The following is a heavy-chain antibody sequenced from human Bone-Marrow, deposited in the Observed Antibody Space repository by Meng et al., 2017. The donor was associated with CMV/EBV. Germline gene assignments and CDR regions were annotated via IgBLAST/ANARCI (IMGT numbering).Heavy chain of an antibody. CDR3: ARDATVAEFDP. CDR1: GYTFTSYY. J-gene: IGHJ5*02. D-gene: IGHD4-23*01. CDR2: INPSGGST. Sequence: ASVKVSCKASGYTFTSYYMHWVRQAPGQGLEWMGIINPSGGSTSYAQKFQGRVTMTTDTSTSTAYMELRSLRSDDTAVYYCARDATVAEFDPWGQGTLVTVSS. V-gene: IGHV1-46*01.